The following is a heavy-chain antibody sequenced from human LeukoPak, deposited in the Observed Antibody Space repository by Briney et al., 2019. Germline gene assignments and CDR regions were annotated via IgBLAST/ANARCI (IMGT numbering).Heavy chain of an antibody. CDR1: GGSISNYF. D-gene: IGHD5-24*01. CDR3: TRGGGWLIDF. V-gene: IGHV4-59*01. CDR2: IHYSGRT. J-gene: IGHJ4*02. Sequence: SETLSLTCTISGGSISNYFWSWIRQPPGKGLECIGYIHYSGRTNYNPSLKSRLTISIDTSKNRFSLRLNSVTAADTAVYFCTRGGGWLIDFWGRGTLVTVPS.